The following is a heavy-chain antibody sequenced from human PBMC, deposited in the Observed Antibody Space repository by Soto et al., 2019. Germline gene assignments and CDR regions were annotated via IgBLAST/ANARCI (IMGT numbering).Heavy chain of an antibody. J-gene: IGHJ4*02. CDR1: GFTFSSYG. Sequence: EVQVLESGGGLARPGGSVTISCATSGFTFSSYGMTWVRQAPGKGLEWVSAISGSGDSTFYAESLGGRFTISRDNSKNPVYPQMKHLRAGDTDTYYCAKTSSASGRDCPGHWCQGTQVTDTS. CDR2: ISGSGDST. V-gene: IGHV3-23*01. D-gene: IGHD2-21*02. CDR3: AKTSSASGRDCPGH.